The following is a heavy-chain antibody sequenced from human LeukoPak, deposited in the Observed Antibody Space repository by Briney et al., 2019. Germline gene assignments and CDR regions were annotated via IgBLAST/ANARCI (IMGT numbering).Heavy chain of an antibody. J-gene: IGHJ5*02. CDR2: IYYSGST. Sequence: SETLSLTCTVSGGSVSSGSYYWSWIRQPPGKGLEWLGYIYYSGSTNYNPSLKSRVTISVDTSKNQFSLKLSSVTAADTAVYYCARGPLYYDFWSGYYTGKDEDWFDPWGQGTLVTVSS. CDR3: ARGPLYYDFWSGYYTGKDEDWFDP. CDR1: GGSVSSGSYY. V-gene: IGHV4-61*01. D-gene: IGHD3-3*01.